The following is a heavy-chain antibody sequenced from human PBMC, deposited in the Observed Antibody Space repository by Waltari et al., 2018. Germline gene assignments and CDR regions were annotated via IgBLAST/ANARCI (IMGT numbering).Heavy chain of an antibody. Sequence: QVQLQESGPGLVKPSETLSLTCTVSGGSISSYYWSWIRQPPGKGLEWIGYIYYSGSTSYNPSLKSRVTISVDTSKNQFSLKLSSVTAADTAVYYCARVAKHYYYYYMDVWGKGTTVTISS. V-gene: IGHV4-59*01. J-gene: IGHJ6*03. D-gene: IGHD5-12*01. CDR2: IYYSGST. CDR3: ARVAKHYYYYYMDV. CDR1: GGSISSYY.